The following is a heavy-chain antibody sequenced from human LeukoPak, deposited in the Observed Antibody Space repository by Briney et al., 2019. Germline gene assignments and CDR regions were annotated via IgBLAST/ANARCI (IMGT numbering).Heavy chain of an antibody. CDR2: FDPEDGET. CDR3: ATLWPPTGVTPPPADY. CDR1: GYTLTELS. Sequence: ASVKVSCKVSGYTLTELSMHWVRQAPGKGLEWMGGFDPEDGETIYAQKFQGRVTMTEDTSTDTAYMELSSLRSEDTAVYYCATLWPPTGVTPPPADYWGQGTLVTVSS. D-gene: IGHD4-17*01. J-gene: IGHJ4*02. V-gene: IGHV1-24*01.